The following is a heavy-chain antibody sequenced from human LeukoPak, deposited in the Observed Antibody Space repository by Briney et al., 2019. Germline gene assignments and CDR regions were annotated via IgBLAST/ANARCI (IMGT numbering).Heavy chain of an antibody. CDR3: ARGQSDAFDI. CDR2: IYDSGSA. CDR1: GGSIGSGDYY. J-gene: IGHJ3*02. Sequence: TLSLTCTVSGGSIGSGDYYCSWIRQPPGKGLEWIGYIYDSGSAYYSPSLKSRVTISVDTSKNQLSLKLSSVTAADTAVYYCARGQSDAFDIWGQGTMVTVSS. V-gene: IGHV4-30-4*01.